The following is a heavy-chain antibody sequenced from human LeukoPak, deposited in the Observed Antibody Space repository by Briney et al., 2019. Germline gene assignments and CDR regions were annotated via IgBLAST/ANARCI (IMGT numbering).Heavy chain of an antibody. Sequence: SVKVSCKASGGTFSSYAISCVRQAPGQGLEWMGRSIPIFGTANYAQKFQGRVTITTDESTSTAYMELSSLRSEDTAVYYCARDYYDSSGYYAFDIWGQGTMVTVSS. CDR3: ARDYYDSSGYYAFDI. D-gene: IGHD3-22*01. J-gene: IGHJ3*02. V-gene: IGHV1-69*05. CDR1: GGTFSSYA. CDR2: SIPIFGTA.